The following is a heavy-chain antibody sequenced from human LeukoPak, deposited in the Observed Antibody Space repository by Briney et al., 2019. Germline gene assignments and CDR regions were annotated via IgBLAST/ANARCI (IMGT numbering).Heavy chain of an antibody. J-gene: IGHJ4*02. CDR1: GGTFSSYA. CDR3: ARDLSITPYY. D-gene: IGHD2-2*01. V-gene: IGHV1-69*04. Sequence: GASVKVSCKASGGTFSSYAISWVRQAPGQGLEWMGRIIPIVGIANYAQKFQGRVTITADKSTSTAYMELSSLRSEDTAVYYCARDLSITPYYWGQGTLVTVSS. CDR2: IIPIVGIA.